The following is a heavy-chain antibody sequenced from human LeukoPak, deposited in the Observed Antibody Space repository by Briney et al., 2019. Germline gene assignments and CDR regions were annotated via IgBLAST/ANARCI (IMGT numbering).Heavy chain of an antibody. V-gene: IGHV4-4*02. CDR3: AGGSGSYYNYFCY. Sequence: SETLSLTCAVSVGSISSSNWWSWVRQPPGKGLEWIGEFYHSGSTNYNPSLKSRVTISVDKSKNQFSLKLSSVTAADTAVYYCAGGSGSYYNYFCYWGQGTLVTVSS. D-gene: IGHD3-10*01. CDR1: VGSISSSNW. J-gene: IGHJ4*02. CDR2: FYHSGST.